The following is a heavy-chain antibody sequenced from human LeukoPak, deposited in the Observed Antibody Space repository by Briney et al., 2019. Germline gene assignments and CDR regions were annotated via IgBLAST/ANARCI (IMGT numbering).Heavy chain of an antibody. J-gene: IGHJ3*02. V-gene: IGHV4-4*07. CDR1: GGSISSYY. D-gene: IGHD3-22*01. CDR3: ARVGGYPLGAFDI. CDR2: IYTSGTT. Sequence: PSETLSLTCTVSGGSISSYYWSWIRQPAGKGLEWIGRIYTSGTTDSKSSLKSRVTMSLDTPKNQFSLKLTSVTAADTAVYYCARVGGYPLGAFDIWGQGTLVSVSS.